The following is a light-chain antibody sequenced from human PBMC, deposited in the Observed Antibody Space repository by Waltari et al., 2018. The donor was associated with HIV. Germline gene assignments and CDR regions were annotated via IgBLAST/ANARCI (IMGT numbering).Light chain of an antibody. Sequence: QSALTQPHSVSGSPGQSLTISCTGTRSYVDTFVSWYLRHPGKAPKVIMSDVNKRPSGLPDRFSGSKSGNSASLTISGLQAEEEADYYCCSHAGNLIFVFGTGTKVTVL. CDR2: DVN. J-gene: IGLJ1*01. CDR1: RSYVDTF. CDR3: CSHAGNLIFV. V-gene: IGLV2-11*01.